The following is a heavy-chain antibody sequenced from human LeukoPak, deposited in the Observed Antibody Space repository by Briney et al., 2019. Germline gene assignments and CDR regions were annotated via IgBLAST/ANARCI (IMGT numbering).Heavy chain of an antibody. CDR2: MNPNSGNT. J-gene: IGHJ4*02. CDR1: GYTFTSYD. D-gene: IGHD2-15*01. Sequence: ASVKVSCKASGYTFTSYDINWVRQATGQGLEWMGWMNPNSGNTGYAQKFQGRVTITKNTSISTAYMELSSLRSEDTAVYYCARGWRGYCSGGSCRKTYYFDYWGQGTLVTVSS. V-gene: IGHV1-8*03. CDR3: ARGWRGYCSGGSCRKTYYFDY.